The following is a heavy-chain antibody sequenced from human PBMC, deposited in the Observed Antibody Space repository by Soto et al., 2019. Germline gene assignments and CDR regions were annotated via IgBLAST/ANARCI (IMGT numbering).Heavy chain of an antibody. CDR1: GGSFSGYY. J-gene: IGHJ5*02. D-gene: IGHD6-13*01. V-gene: IGHV4-34*01. CDR2: INHSGST. Sequence: TSETLSLTCAVYGGSFSGYYWSWIRQPPGKGLEWIGEINHSGSTNYNPSLKSRVTISVDTSKNQFSLKLSSVTAADTAVYYCARIAAAGTWWFDPWGQGTLVTVS. CDR3: ARIAAAGTWWFDP.